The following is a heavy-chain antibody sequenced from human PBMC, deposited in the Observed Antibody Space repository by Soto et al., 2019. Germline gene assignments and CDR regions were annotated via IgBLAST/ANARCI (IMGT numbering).Heavy chain of an antibody. V-gene: IGHV1-2*02. CDR3: AREGGAAPGARREWYLDL. CDR1: GYTLTDYY. J-gene: IGHJ2*01. D-gene: IGHD6-25*01. Sequence: QVHLVQSGAEVKKPGASVTVSCKTSGYTLTDYYMHWVRQAPGQGLEWMAWINPHTGDTGISERFQGTVTMTRDTSTNTALMDLTSLTSDDTAIYYCAREGGAAPGARREWYLDLWGRGSLVTVSS. CDR2: INPHTGDT.